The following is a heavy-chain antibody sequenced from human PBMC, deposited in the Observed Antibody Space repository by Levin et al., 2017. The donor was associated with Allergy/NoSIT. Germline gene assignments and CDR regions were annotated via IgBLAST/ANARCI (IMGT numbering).Heavy chain of an antibody. CDR2: ITSDSRSI. D-gene: IGHD6-13*01. V-gene: IGHV3-21*01. CDR3: ARVGGASAGRRYYYGLGV. Sequence: GGSLRLSCAASGFTFSTYTMNWVRQAPGKGLEWVSSITSDSRSIYYADSVKGRFTISRDKAENSLYLQMNSLRVEDTAVYYCARVGGASAGRRYYYGLGVWGQGTPVTVSS. J-gene: IGHJ6*02. CDR1: GFTFSTYT.